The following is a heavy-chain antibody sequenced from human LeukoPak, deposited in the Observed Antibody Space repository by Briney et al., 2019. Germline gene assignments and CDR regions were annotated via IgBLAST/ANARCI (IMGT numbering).Heavy chain of an antibody. CDR2: ISAYNGNT. CDR3: ARDQYSYGFDYFDY. V-gene: IGHV1-18*01. J-gene: IGHJ4*02. CDR1: GYTFTSYG. Sequence: ASVKVSCKASGYTFTSYGIRWVRQAPGQGLEWMGWISAYNGNTNYAQKLQGRVTMTTDTSTSTAYMELRSLRSDDTAVYYCARDQYSYGFDYFDYWGQGTLVTVSS. D-gene: IGHD5-18*01.